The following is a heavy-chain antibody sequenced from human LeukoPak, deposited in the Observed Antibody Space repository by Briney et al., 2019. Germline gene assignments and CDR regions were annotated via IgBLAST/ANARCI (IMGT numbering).Heavy chain of an antibody. Sequence: SETLSLTCAVYGGSFSGYYWSWIPQPPGKGLEWIGEINHSGSTNYNPSLKSRVTISVDTSKNQFSLKLSSVTAADTAVYYCARGLNYGSLTGWTYYYYMDVWGKGTTVTVSS. CDR3: ARGLNYGSLTGWTYYYYMDV. J-gene: IGHJ6*03. CDR1: GGSFSGYY. CDR2: INHSGST. V-gene: IGHV4-34*01. D-gene: IGHD3-9*01.